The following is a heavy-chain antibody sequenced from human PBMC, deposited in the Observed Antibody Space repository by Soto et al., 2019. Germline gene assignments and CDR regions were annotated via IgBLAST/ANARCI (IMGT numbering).Heavy chain of an antibody. CDR2: INHSGST. D-gene: IGHD3-10*01. CDR1: GGSISSSSYY. J-gene: IGHJ5*02. V-gene: IGHV4-39*07. CDR3: ARIYYGSGSYYRRGWFDP. Sequence: TVSGGSISSSSYYWGWIRQPPGKGLEWIGEINHSGSTNYNPSLKSRVTISVDTSKNQFSLKLSSVTAADTAVYYCARIYYGSGSYYRRGWFDPWGQGTLVTVSS.